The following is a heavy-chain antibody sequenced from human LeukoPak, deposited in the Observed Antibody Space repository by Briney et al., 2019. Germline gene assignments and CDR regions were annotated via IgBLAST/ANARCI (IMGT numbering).Heavy chain of an antibody. V-gene: IGHV3-30*04. CDR1: GFTFSNYA. Sequence: GGSLRLSCVVSGFTFSNYAMHWVRQAPGQAPGKGLEWVAVMSYDGSHEYYADSVKGRFTISRDNPKSTLYLQMNSLRPEDTAVYYCARDDWNYKFTIHSYYYGMDVWGQGTTVTVSS. CDR2: MSYDGSHE. D-gene: IGHD1-7*01. CDR3: ARDDWNYKFTIHSYYYGMDV. J-gene: IGHJ6*02.